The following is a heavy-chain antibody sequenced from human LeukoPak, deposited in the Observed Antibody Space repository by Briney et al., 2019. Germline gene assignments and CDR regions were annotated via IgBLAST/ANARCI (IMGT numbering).Heavy chain of an antibody. CDR3: ARVSSDSFWTGYVVGAFDN. CDR1: GGSISSYY. Sequence: PSETLPLTCNVSGGSISSYYWSWIRQPPGKGLEWIGYIYYNGSTTYNPSLKSRVTISMDMSKNHFSLKLSSVTAADTALYYCARVSSDSFWTGYVVGAFDNWGQGTMVTVSS. V-gene: IGHV4-59*01. J-gene: IGHJ3*02. CDR2: IYYNGST. D-gene: IGHD3/OR15-3a*01.